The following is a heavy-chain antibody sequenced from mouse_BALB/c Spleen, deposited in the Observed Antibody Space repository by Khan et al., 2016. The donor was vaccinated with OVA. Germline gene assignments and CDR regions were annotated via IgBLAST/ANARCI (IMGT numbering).Heavy chain of an antibody. CDR2: INTYTGEP. CDR3: AKPPYFSYTLDY. CDR1: GYTFTNYG. Sequence: QIQLVQSGPELKKPGETVKISCKASGYTFTNYGMNWVKQSPGKALKWMGWINTYTGEPTYADDFKGRFAFSLETSASTAYLLIINLKNEDTATFFCAKPPYFSYTLDYWGQGTSVTVSS. J-gene: IGHJ4*01. D-gene: IGHD2-10*01. V-gene: IGHV9-3-1*01.